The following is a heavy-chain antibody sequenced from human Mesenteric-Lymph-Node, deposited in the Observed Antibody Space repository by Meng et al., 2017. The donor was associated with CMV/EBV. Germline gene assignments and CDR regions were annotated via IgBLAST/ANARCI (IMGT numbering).Heavy chain of an antibody. CDR3: AKDSDSTTWNGNHYYGMDV. J-gene: IGHJ6*02. V-gene: IGHV3-23*01. D-gene: IGHD1-1*01. CDR2: ISAGGGT. Sequence: GESLKISCAASGFSLGTYAMTWVRQAPGKGLDWVSSISAGGGTKDADSVKGRFTISRDNSKNTLYLQMNSLRAEDTALYYCAKDSDSTTWNGNHYYGMDVWGQGTTVTVSS. CDR1: GFSLGTYA.